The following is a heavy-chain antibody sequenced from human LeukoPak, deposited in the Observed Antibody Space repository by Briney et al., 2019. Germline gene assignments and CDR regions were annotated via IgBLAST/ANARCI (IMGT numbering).Heavy chain of an antibody. Sequence: GGSLRLSCAASGFTFSSYSMNWVRQAPGKGLGWVSYISSSSSTKYYADSVKGRFTISRDNAKNSLYLQMNSLRAEDTAVYYCARAPMGSSGSTPVYWGQGTLVTVSS. V-gene: IGHV3-48*04. J-gene: IGHJ4*02. D-gene: IGHD3-22*01. CDR2: ISSSSSTK. CDR3: ARAPMGSSGSTPVY. CDR1: GFTFSSYS.